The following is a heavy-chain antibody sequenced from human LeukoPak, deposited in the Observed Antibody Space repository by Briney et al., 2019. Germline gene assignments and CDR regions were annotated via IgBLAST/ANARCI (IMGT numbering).Heavy chain of an antibody. V-gene: IGHV1-18*01. Sequence: ASVKVSCKASGYTFTSYGISWVRQAPGQGLEWMGWISAYNGNTNYAQKFQGRVTMTTGTSTSTAYMELRGLRSDDTAVYYCARDGSATYDFWSGSYPEWADYYYFYMDVWGKGTTVTVSS. CDR1: GYTFTSYG. CDR2: ISAYNGNT. J-gene: IGHJ6*03. CDR3: ARDGSATYDFWSGSYPEWADYYYFYMDV. D-gene: IGHD3-3*01.